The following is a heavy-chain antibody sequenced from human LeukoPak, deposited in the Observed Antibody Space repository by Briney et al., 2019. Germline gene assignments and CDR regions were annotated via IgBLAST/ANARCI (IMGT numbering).Heavy chain of an antibody. V-gene: IGHV4-38-2*02. CDR2: IYHSGST. CDR3: ARDVLRGIDY. CDR1: GYSISSGYY. D-gene: IGHD3-10*01. Sequence: PSETLSLTCAVSGYSISSGYYWGWIRQPPGKGLEWIGSIYHSGSTYYNPSLMSRVTISVDTSKNQFSLKLSSVTAADTAVYYCARDVLRGIDYWGQGTLVTVSS. J-gene: IGHJ4*02.